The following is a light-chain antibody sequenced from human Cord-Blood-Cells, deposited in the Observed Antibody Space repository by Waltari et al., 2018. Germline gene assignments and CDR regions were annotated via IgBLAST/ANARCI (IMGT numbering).Light chain of an antibody. Sequence: APTPPASLVGSPGPSLNHPCTGTSRDAGGYNSVPLYQQHPGKAPKLMIYDVSNRPSVFSNRFSSAASGNAASLTIAGLHAEDDADYYCSSYTSSSTQVFGAGTKVTVL. V-gene: IGLV2-14*01. CDR1: SRDAGGYNS. CDR2: DVS. CDR3: SSYTSSSTQV. J-gene: IGLJ1*01.